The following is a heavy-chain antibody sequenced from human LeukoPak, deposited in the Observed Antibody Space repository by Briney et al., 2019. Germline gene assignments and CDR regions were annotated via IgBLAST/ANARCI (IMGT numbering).Heavy chain of an antibody. CDR3: ARDPYSSNWPFDY. Sequence: SETLSLTCTVSGGSISSSSYYWGWIRQPPGKGLEWIGSIYYSGSTYYNPSLKSRVTISVDTSKNQFSLKLSSVTAADTAVYYCARDPYSSNWPFDYWGQGTLVTVSS. D-gene: IGHD6-13*01. CDR2: IYYSGST. J-gene: IGHJ4*02. V-gene: IGHV4-39*01. CDR1: GGSISSSSYY.